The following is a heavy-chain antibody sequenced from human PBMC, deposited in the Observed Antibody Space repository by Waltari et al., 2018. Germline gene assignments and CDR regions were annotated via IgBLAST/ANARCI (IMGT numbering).Heavy chain of an antibody. CDR2: ISYDGSNK. V-gene: IGHV3-30*18. D-gene: IGHD6-13*01. Sequence: QVQLVESGGGVVQPGRSLRLSCAASGFTLSSYGMHWVRQAPGKGLEWVAVISYDGSNKYYADSVKGRFTISRDNSKNTLYLQMNSLRAEDTAVYYCAKGDSSSWFLIGYWGQGTLVTVSS. J-gene: IGHJ4*02. CDR3: AKGDSSSWFLIGY. CDR1: GFTLSSYG.